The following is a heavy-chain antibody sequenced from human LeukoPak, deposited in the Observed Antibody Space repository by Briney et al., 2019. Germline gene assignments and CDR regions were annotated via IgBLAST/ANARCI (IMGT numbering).Heavy chain of an antibody. CDR1: GFRVSDYY. CDR3: AKGFSTLWVNYFDD. Sequence: GGSLRLSCAVSGFRVSDYYMSWVRQAPGKGLEWVGLIRDSGEAFYADFARGRFAISRDESENTLYLQMNSLRAEDTAVYYCAKGFSTLWVNYFDDWGQGTPVTVSS. V-gene: IGHV3-66*01. CDR2: IRDSGEA. J-gene: IGHJ4*02. D-gene: IGHD2-21*01.